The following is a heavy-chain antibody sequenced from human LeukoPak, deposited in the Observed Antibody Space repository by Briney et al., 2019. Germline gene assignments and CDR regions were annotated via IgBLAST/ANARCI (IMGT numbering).Heavy chain of an antibody. V-gene: IGHV1-69*05. CDR3: ARDLGLNYYDSSGYRQMVGGRFDY. CDR2: IIPIFGTA. CDR1: GGTFSSYA. Sequence: SVNVSFKASGGTFSSYAISWVRQAPGQGREWMGGIIPIFGTANYAQKFQGRGTITTDESTSTAYMELSRLRSEDTAVYYCARDLGLNYYDSSGYRQMVGGRFDYWGQGTLVTVSS. D-gene: IGHD3-22*01. J-gene: IGHJ4*02.